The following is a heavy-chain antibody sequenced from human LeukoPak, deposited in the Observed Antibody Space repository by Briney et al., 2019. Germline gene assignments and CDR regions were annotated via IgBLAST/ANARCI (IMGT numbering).Heavy chain of an antibody. D-gene: IGHD6-13*01. CDR1: GFTSSSYA. Sequence: GGSLRLSCAASGFTSSSYALNWVCQAPGKGLEWVATVSGSGDRMYHADSVKGRFTISRDNSRNTIYLQMNSLRAEDTALYYCAKAAAAPGFDFWGQGTLVTVSS. CDR2: VSGSGDRM. V-gene: IGHV3-23*01. J-gene: IGHJ4*02. CDR3: AKAAAAPGFDF.